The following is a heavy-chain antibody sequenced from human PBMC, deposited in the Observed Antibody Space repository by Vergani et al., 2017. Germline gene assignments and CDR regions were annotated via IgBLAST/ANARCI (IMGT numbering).Heavy chain of an antibody. Sequence: QLQLQESGPGLVKPSETLSLTCTVSGGSISSSSYYWGWICQPPGKGLEWIGSIYYSGSTYYNPSLKSRVTISVDTSKNQFSLKLSSVTAADTAVYYCARDSGSGSYYNCWGQGTLVTVSS. V-gene: IGHV4-39*02. J-gene: IGHJ4*02. CDR2: IYYSGST. D-gene: IGHD3-10*01. CDR1: GGSISSSSYY. CDR3: ARDSGSGSYYNC.